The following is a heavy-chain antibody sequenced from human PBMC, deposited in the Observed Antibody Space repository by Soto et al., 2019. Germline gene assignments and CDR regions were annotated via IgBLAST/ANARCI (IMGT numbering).Heavy chain of an antibody. D-gene: IGHD2-15*01. J-gene: IGHJ4*01. CDR2: IIPILGIA. Sequence: KVSCKGSGGNFSSYTIGWVRQAPGQGLEWMGRIIPILGIANYAQKFQGRVTITADKSTSTAYMELSSLRSEDTAVYYCARVNRYCSGGSCYGDTDYWG. CDR1: GGNFSSYT. V-gene: IGHV1-69*02. CDR3: ARVNRYCSGGSCYGDTDY.